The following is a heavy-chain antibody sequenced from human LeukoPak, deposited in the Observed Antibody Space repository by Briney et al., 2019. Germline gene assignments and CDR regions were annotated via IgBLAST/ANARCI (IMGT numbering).Heavy chain of an antibody. J-gene: IGHJ4*02. V-gene: IGHV3-21*01. Sequence: GGSLRLSCAASGFTFSSYSMNWVRQAPGKGLEWVSSISSSSSYIYYADSVKGRLTISRDNAKNSLYLQMNSLRAEDTAVYYCARDLRGAPDYWGQGTLVTVSS. CDR3: ARDLRGAPDY. D-gene: IGHD1-26*01. CDR1: GFTFSSYS. CDR2: ISSSSSYI.